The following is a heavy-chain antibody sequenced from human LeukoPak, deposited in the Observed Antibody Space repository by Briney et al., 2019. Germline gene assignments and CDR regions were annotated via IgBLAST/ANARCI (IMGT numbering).Heavy chain of an antibody. CDR1: GFTFSDYY. CDR2: ISSSGSTI. D-gene: IGHD3-22*01. V-gene: IGHV3-11*01. CDR3: AREQYYYDSSGYYYEYFQH. J-gene: IGHJ1*01. Sequence: GGSLRLSCAASGFTFSDYYMSWIRQAPGKGLEWVSYISSSGSTIYYADSVKGRFTISRDNAKSSLYLQMNSLRAEDTAVYYCAREQYYYDSSGYYYEYFQHWGQGTLVTVSS.